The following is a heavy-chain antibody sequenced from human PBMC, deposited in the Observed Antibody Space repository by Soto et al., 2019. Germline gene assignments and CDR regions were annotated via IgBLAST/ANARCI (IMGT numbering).Heavy chain of an antibody. CDR1: GFTFSSYA. D-gene: IGHD2-15*01. J-gene: IGHJ4*02. CDR2: ISGSGGST. Sequence: PGGSLRLSCAASGFTFSSYAMSWVRQAPGKGLEWVSAISGSGGSTYYADSVKGRFTISRDNSKNTLYLQMNSLRAEDTAVYYCAKELGTLGYCSGGSCPRFPSDYWGQGTLVTVSS. V-gene: IGHV3-23*01. CDR3: AKELGTLGYCSGGSCPRFPSDY.